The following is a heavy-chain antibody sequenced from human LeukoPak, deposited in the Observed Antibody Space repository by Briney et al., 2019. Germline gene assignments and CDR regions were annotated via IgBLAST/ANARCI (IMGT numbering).Heavy chain of an antibody. CDR2: INPNSGGT. V-gene: IGHV1-2*06. Sequence: ASVKVSCKASGYTFTSNYIHWVRQAPGQGLEWMGRINPNSGGTNYAQKFQGRVTMTRDTSISTVYMELSRLRSDDTAVYYCARVGYYESSGYEYWGQGTLVTVSS. J-gene: IGHJ4*02. CDR1: GYTFTSNY. CDR3: ARVGYYESSGYEY. D-gene: IGHD3-22*01.